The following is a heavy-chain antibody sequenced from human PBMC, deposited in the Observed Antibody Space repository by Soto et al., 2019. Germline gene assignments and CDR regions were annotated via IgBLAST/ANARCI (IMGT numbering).Heavy chain of an antibody. D-gene: IGHD3-10*01. Sequence: ASVKVSCKASKYTFISYHIHWVRQAPGQGLERLGIINPSGAYTSYAQKFQGRVTMTRDTSTSTVYMELSSLRFEDTAMYYCARDISLSMVRGVISHWGQGTLVTVSS. V-gene: IGHV1-46*01. CDR2: INPSGAYT. CDR1: KYTFISYH. CDR3: ARDISLSMVRGVISH. J-gene: IGHJ4*02.